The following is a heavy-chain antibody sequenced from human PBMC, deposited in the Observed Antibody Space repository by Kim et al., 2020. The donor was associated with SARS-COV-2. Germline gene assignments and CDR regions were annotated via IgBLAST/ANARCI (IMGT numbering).Heavy chain of an antibody. D-gene: IGHD1-7*01. J-gene: IGHJ4*02. Sequence: SETLSLTCTVSGGSVSSGSYYWSWIRQPPGKGLEWIGYIYYSGSTNYNPSLKSRVTISVDTSKNQFSLKLSSVTAADTAVYYCARGHWNYVFDYWGQGTLVTVSS. CDR1: GGSVSSGSYY. CDR3: ARGHWNYVFDY. CDR2: IYYSGST. V-gene: IGHV4-61*01.